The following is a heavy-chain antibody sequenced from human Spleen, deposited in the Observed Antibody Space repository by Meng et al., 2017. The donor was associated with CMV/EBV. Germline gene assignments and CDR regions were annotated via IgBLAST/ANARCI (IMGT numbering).Heavy chain of an antibody. CDR3: ARVDVETSIPAGYYSMDV. V-gene: IGHV1-18*01. Sequence: ASVKVSCKASGYTFTSYGISWVRQAPGQGLEWMGWISAYNGNTNYAQKLQGRVTMTTDTSTSTAYMELRSLRSDDTAVYYCARVDVETSIPAGYYSMDVWGQGTTVTVSS. D-gene: IGHD2-2*02. CDR1: GYTFTSYG. CDR2: ISAYNGNT. J-gene: IGHJ6*02.